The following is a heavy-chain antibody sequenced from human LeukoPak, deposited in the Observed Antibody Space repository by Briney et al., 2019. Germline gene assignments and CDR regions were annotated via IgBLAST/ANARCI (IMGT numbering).Heavy chain of an antibody. J-gene: IGHJ5*02. D-gene: IGHD6-19*01. CDR1: RYTFTGYY. CDR2: INPSGGSA. V-gene: IGHV1-46*01. CDR3: ARGYTSGWYL. Sequence: ASVKVSCKASRYTFTGYYIHWVRQAPGQGLEWMGIINPSGGSARSAQKFQGNVTMTSDTSTNTVYMELSSLISEDTAVYYCARGYTSGWYLWGQGTLVTVSS.